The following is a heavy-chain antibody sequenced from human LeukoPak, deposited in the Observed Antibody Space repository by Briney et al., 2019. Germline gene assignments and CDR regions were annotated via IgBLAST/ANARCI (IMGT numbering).Heavy chain of an antibody. CDR2: INPNSGGT. Sequence: ASVKVSCKASGYTFTGYYMHWVRQAPGQGLEWMGWINPNSGGTNYAQKFQGRVTMTRDTSISTAYMELSRLRSDDTAVYYCARENSGGWYYFDYWGQGTLVTVSS. CDR1: GYTFTGYY. CDR3: ARENSGGWYYFDY. J-gene: IGHJ4*02. D-gene: IGHD2-15*01. V-gene: IGHV1-2*02.